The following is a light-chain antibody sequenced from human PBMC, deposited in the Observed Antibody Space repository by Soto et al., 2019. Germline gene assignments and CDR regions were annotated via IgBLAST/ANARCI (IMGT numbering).Light chain of an antibody. CDR1: QSISSY. CDR3: QQSYITPLT. J-gene: IGKJ1*01. CDR2: AAS. V-gene: IGKV1-39*01. Sequence: DIQMTQSPSSLSASVGDRVTITCRASQSISSYLNWYQQKPGKAPKLMIYAASSLQSGVPSRFSGSGSGTDFTRPISSLQPEDFATYYCQQSYITPLTFGQGTTVEIK.